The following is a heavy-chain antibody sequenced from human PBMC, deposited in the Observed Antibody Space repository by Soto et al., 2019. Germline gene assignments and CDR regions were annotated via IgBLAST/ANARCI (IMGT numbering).Heavy chain of an antibody. CDR2: INQRGII. D-gene: IGHD2-2*01. J-gene: IGHJ6*02. CDR1: GGSFSAYY. Sequence: PSETLSLTCTVYGGSFSAYYWSWVRQSPGKGLEWIAEINQRGIINYNPSLKSRVIMSLDTSKNQFSLNLTSVTAADTAVYYCARGGYYAPRDVWGHRTTVPVSS. CDR3: ARGGYYAPRDV. V-gene: IGHV4-34*01.